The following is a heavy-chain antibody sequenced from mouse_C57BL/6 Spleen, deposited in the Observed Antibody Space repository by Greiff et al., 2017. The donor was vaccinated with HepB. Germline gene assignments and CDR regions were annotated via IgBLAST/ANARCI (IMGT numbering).Heavy chain of an antibody. D-gene: IGHD1-1*02. V-gene: IGHV2-2*01. CDR1: GFSLTSYG. CDR3: GRKGARYDYYAMDY. J-gene: IGHJ4*01. Sequence: VQLQESGPGLVQPSQSLSITCTASGFSLTSYGVHWVRQSPGKGLEWLGVIWSGGSKDYNAAFISRLSISKDNSTCQVFFKMNSLRADDTAIYYCGRKGARYDYYAMDYWGQGTSVTVSS. CDR2: IWSGGSK.